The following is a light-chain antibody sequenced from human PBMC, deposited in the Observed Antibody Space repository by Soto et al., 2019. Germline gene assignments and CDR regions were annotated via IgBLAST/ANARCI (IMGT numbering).Light chain of an antibody. J-gene: IGKJ2*01. V-gene: IGKV3-20*01. CDR1: QSVRSNY. Sequence: EIVLTQSPGTLSLSPGEGATLSCRASQSVRSNYLAWYQQKPGQAPRRLIYGASSRATGIPDRFSGSGSGTHFSLTISRLKAEDFALYYWPHYGGASLYTFGPGTKLESK. CDR3: PHYGGASLYT. CDR2: GAS.